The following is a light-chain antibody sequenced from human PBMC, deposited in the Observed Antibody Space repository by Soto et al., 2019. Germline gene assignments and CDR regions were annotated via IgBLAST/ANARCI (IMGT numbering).Light chain of an antibody. CDR2: DAS. Sequence: DIQMTQSPSSLSASIGDRVTITCQASQDIRQYLNWYQQKPGKAPKLLIYDASRWETGVPSRFSVSESGTDFTFTNNSLQPEDIETYYCQVYDYISAGFTFGPGTKVDL. J-gene: IGKJ3*01. CDR1: QDIRQY. CDR3: QVYDYISAGFT. V-gene: IGKV1-33*01.